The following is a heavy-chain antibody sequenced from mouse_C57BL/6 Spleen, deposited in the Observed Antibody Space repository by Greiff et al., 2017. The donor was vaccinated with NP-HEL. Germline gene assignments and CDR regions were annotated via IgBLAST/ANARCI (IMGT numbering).Heavy chain of an antibody. CDR1: GFNIKDDY. V-gene: IGHV14-4*01. D-gene: IGHD1-1*01. CDR3: TRGYYYGSSAYAMDY. CDR2: IDPENGDT. J-gene: IGHJ4*01. Sequence: VHVKQSGAELVRPGASVKLSCTASGFNIKDDYMHWVKQRPEQGLEWIGWIDPENGDTEYASKFQGKATITADTSSNTAYLQLSSLTSEDTAVYYCTRGYYYGSSAYAMDYWGQGTSVTVSS.